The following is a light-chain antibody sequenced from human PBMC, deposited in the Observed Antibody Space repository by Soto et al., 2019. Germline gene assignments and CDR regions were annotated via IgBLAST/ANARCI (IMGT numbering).Light chain of an antibody. CDR2: EVS. CDR3: CSYPGSSILYV. Sequence: QSALTQPASVSGSPGQSITISCTGTSNYNLVSWYRQHPGKAPKLVIYEVSERPSGVSNRFSGSKSGNTASLTISGLQAEDEADYYCCSYPGSSILYVFGTGTKVTVL. V-gene: IGLV2-23*02. CDR1: SNYNL. J-gene: IGLJ1*01.